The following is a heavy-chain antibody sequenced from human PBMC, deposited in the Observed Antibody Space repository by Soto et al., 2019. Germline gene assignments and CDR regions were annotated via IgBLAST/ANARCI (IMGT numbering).Heavy chain of an antibody. D-gene: IGHD6-13*01. V-gene: IGHV3-33*01. CDR2: IWYDGSNK. CDR3: ARAFLGSSNPDY. J-gene: IGHJ4*02. CDR1: GFTFSSYG. Sequence: QVQLVESGGGVVQPGRSLRLSCAASGFTFSSYGLPWVRKAPGKGLEWVAVIWYDGSNKYYADSVKGRFTISRDNSKNTLYLQMNSLRAEDTAVYYCARAFLGSSNPDYWGQGTLVTVSS.